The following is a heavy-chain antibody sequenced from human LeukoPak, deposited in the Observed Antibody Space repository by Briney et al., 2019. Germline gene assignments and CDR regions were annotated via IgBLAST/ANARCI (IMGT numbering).Heavy chain of an antibody. Sequence: ASVKVSCKASGYTFTSYAMNWVRQAPGQGLEWMGWINTNTGNPTYAQGFTGRFVFSLDTSVSTAYLQISSLKAEDTAVYYCARDHQIKRFGELYSTRFHPWGQGTLVTVSS. J-gene: IGHJ5*02. V-gene: IGHV7-4-1*02. D-gene: IGHD3-10*01. CDR1: GYTFTSYA. CDR2: INTNTGNP. CDR3: ARDHQIKRFGELYSTRFHP.